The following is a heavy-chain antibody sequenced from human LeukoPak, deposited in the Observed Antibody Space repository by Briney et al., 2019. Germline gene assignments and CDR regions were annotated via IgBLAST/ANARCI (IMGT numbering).Heavy chain of an antibody. J-gene: IGHJ4*02. D-gene: IGHD3-22*01. CDR1: GFTFGDYA. CDR2: IRSKAYGGTT. CDR3: TRDVAMYYYDSSGYIY. V-gene: IGHV3-49*04. Sequence: GGSLRLSCTASGFTFGDYAMSWVRQAPGKGLEWVGFIRSKAYGGTTEYAASVKGRFTISRDDSKSIAYLQMNSLKTEDTAVYYCTRDVAMYYYDSSGYIYSGQGTLVTVSS.